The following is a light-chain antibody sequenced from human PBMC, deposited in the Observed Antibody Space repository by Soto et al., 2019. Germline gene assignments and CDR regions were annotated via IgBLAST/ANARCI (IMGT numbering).Light chain of an antibody. CDR1: QGISSY. V-gene: IGKV1-39*01. CDR3: QQSYSTPLT. J-gene: IGKJ4*01. CDR2: AAS. Sequence: DIQMTQSPSTLSASVGDRFTITCRASQGISSYLASYQQKPGKAPKLLIYAASTLQSGGPSRSSGSGSGTHFTLPISSLQPEDFATYYCQQSYSTPLTFGGGTKVDIK.